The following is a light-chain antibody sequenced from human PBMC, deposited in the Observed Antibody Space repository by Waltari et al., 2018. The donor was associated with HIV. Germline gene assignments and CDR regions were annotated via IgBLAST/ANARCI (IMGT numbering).Light chain of an antibody. CDR2: L. CDR3: QASDSGAVV. J-gene: IGLJ2*01. V-gene: IGLV3-1*01. CDR1: KLGDND. Sequence: SYDLSQPPSVSVSPGHTATIASSRHKLGDNDVCGQQLQPGQARRLSIYLPDRLSGSNAGNTATLTISGTQSVDEADYYCQASDSGAVVFGGGTKLTVL.